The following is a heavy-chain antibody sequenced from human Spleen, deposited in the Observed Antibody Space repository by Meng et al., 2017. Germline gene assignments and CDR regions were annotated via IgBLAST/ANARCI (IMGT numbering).Heavy chain of an antibody. V-gene: IGHV4-34*01. D-gene: IGHD4-11*01. J-gene: IGHJ4*02. Sequence: QVQLQQWGAGLLKPSETLSPTCVVSGWSFSDYYWSWIRQPPGKGLEWIGEINHSGSTNYNPSLERRATISVDTSQNNLSLKLSSVTAADSAVYYCARGPTTMAHDFDYWGQGTLVTVSS. CDR3: ARGPTTMAHDFDY. CDR1: GWSFSDYY. CDR2: INHSGST.